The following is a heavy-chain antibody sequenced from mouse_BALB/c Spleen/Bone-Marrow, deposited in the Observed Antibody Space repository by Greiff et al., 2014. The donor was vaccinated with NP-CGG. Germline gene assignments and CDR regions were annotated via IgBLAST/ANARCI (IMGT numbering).Heavy chain of an antibody. V-gene: IGHV1-77*01. CDR3: ARGPWFTY. CDR1: GFIFTDYV. CDR2: IYPESGST. J-gene: IGHJ3*01. Sequence: QVQLQQSGPELVKPGASVKMSCKASGFIFTDYVINWGKQRGGKGLEWIGEIYPESGSTYYNEKSKGKATLTADKSSNTVYMQLSSLTSEDSAVYFCARGPWFTYWGQGTLVTVSA.